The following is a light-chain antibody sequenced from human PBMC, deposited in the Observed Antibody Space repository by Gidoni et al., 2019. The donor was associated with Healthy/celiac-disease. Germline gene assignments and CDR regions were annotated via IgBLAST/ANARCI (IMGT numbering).Light chain of an antibody. V-gene: IGKV1-39*01. CDR1: QSISSY. CDR2: AAS. Sequence: DIHMIQPPSSLSASVGDRVTITCRASQSISSYLNWYQQKPGKAPKILIYAASSLQSGVPSRFSGSGSGTDFTLTISSLQPEDFATYYCQQCYSNPRTFGQGTKVEIK. J-gene: IGKJ1*01. CDR3: QQCYSNPRT.